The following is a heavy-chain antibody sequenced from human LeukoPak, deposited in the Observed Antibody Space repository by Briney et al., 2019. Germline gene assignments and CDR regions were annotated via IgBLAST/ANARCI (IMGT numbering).Heavy chain of an antibody. CDR2: ISGDSGRT. D-gene: IGHD3-3*01. Sequence: GGSLRLSCVASGFTLSNYAMNWVRQAPGKGLEWVSAISGDSGRTYYADSVRGRFTISRDNSKNTLYLQINSLRAEDTAVYYSAREPDFWSNYQQAGFDYWGQGTLVTVSS. CDR1: GFTLSNYA. V-gene: IGHV3-23*01. CDR3: AREPDFWSNYQQAGFDY. J-gene: IGHJ4*02.